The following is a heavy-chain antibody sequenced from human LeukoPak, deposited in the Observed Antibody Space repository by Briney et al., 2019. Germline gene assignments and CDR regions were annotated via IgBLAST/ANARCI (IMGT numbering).Heavy chain of an antibody. CDR1: GGTFSSYA. Sequence: ASVKVSCKASGGTFSSYAISWVRQAPGQGLEWMGGIIPIFGTANYAQKFQGRVTITTDESTSTAYMELSSLRSEDTAVYYCARTTYCGGDCYSGAFDIWGQGTMVTVSS. CDR3: ARTTYCGGDCYSGAFDI. J-gene: IGHJ3*02. CDR2: IIPIFGTA. D-gene: IGHD2-21*02. V-gene: IGHV1-69*05.